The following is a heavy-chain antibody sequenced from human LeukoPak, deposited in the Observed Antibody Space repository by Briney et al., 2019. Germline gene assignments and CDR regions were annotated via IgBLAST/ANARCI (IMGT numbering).Heavy chain of an antibody. D-gene: IGHD3-22*01. J-gene: IGHJ4*02. Sequence: PGGSLRLSCAASGFTFSSYWMHWVRQAPGKGQVWVSRINSDGSYTSYADSVKGRFTISRDDAKNTLFLQMNSLRAEDTAVYYCARGSDYYDSSGYYYVDYWGQGTLVTVSS. V-gene: IGHV3-74*01. CDR1: GFTFSSYW. CDR3: ARGSDYYDSSGYYYVDY. CDR2: INSDGSYT.